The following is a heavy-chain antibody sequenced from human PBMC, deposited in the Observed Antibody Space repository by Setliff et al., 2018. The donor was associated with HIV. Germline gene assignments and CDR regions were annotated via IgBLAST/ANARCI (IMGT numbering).Heavy chain of an antibody. J-gene: IGHJ4*02. CDR2: INHSGNT. CDR1: GDSIGSNTSY. Sequence: SETLSLTCSVYGDSIGSNTSYWGWLRQPPGKEPEWIGSINHSGNTYYYPSLKSRVTMSVDTSKNQFSLRLSSVTATDTAVYYYARHRASSSGFPLDFWGQGILVTVSS. V-gene: IGHV4-39*01. D-gene: IGHD6-6*01. CDR3: ARHRASSSGFPLDF.